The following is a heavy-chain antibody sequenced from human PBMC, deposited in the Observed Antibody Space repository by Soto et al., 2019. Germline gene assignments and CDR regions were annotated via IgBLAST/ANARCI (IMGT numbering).Heavy chain of an antibody. V-gene: IGHV1-18*01. CDR2: ISAYNGNT. CDR3: ARDSCDYGDYVDNWFDP. CDR1: GYTFTSYG. D-gene: IGHD4-17*01. Sequence: ASVKVSCKASGYTFTSYGISWVRQAPGQVLEWMGWISAYNGNTNYAQKLQGRVTMTTDTSTSTAYMELRSLRSDDTAVYYCARDSCDYGDYVDNWFDPWGQGTLVTVSS. J-gene: IGHJ5*02.